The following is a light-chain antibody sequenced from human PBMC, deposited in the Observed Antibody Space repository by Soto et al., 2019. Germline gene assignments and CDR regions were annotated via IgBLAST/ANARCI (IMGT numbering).Light chain of an antibody. CDR2: LGS. V-gene: IGKV2-28*01. CDR1: QSLLHSNGYNY. Sequence: DIVMTQSPLSLPVTPGEPASISCRSSQSLLHSNGYNYLDWYLQKPGQSPQLLIYLGSYRASGVPDRFSGSGSGTDFTLKISRVEAEDVGVYYCMQALQTRTFGQGPKV. J-gene: IGKJ1*01. CDR3: MQALQTRT.